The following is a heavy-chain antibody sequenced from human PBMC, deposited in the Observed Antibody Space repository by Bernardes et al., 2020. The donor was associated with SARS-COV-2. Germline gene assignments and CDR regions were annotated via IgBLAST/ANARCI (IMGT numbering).Heavy chain of an antibody. CDR3: AKDGLPMIVVVIPNRFDY. V-gene: IGHV3-23*01. CDR1: GFTFSSYA. J-gene: IGHJ4*02. D-gene: IGHD3-22*01. CDR2: ISGSGGST. Sequence: GGSLRLSCAASGFTFSSYAMSWVRQAPGKGLEWVSAISGSGGSTYYADSVKGRFTISRDNSKNTLYLQMNSLRAEDTAVYYCAKDGLPMIVVVIPNRFDYWGQGTLVTVSS.